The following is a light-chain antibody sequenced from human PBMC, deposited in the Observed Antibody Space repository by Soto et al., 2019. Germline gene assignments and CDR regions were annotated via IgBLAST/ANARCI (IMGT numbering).Light chain of an antibody. CDR1: LTVNSN. Sequence: EIVMTQSPATLSVSPGERATLSCRASLTVNSNLAWYQQKPGQAPSLVIYGGSTRATGVPARFSGSGSGTEFTLTISHLQSEDSAVYFCQQYDNWHWTFGQGTKVDIK. V-gene: IGKV3-15*01. CDR2: GGS. CDR3: QQYDNWHWT. J-gene: IGKJ1*01.